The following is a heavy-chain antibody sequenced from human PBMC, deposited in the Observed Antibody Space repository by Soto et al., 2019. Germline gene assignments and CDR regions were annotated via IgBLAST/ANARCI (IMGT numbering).Heavy chain of an antibody. CDR1: GGSFSGYY. CDR2: INHSGST. CDR3: ARGLGAYYYYYGMDV. J-gene: IGHJ6*02. Sequence: SETLSLTCAVYGGSFSGYYWSWIRQPPGKGLEWIGEINHSGSTDYNPSLKSRVTISVDTSKNQFSLKLSSVTAADTAVYYCARGLGAYYYYYGMDVWGHGTTVTVSS. V-gene: IGHV4-34*01. D-gene: IGHD3-10*01.